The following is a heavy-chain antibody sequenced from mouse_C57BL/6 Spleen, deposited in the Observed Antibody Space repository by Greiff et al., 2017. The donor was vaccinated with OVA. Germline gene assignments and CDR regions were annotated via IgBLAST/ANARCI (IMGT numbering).Heavy chain of an antibody. V-gene: IGHV1-69*01. Sequence: QVQLQQSGAELVMPGASVKLSCKASGYTFTSYWMHWVKQRPGQGLEWIGEIDPSDSYTNYNQKFKGKSTLTVDNSSSTAYMHLSSLTSEDSAVYNCSRLGGSSSDYLDYWGQGTTLTVSS. CDR3: SRLGGSSSDYLDY. CDR1: GYTFTSYW. CDR2: IDPSDSYT. D-gene: IGHD1-1*01. J-gene: IGHJ2*01.